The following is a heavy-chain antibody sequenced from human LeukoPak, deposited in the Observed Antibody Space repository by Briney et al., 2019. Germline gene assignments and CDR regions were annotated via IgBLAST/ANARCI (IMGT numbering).Heavy chain of an antibody. CDR1: GFTFRNNW. J-gene: IGHJ1*01. D-gene: IGHD3-10*01. V-gene: IGHV3-74*03. CDR3: AREDYFGSGSYSSEYFHH. Sequence: GGSLRLSCAASGFTFRNNWLHWVRQAPGKGLVWVSRINSDGSSTTYADSVKGRFTISRDNAKNTLYLQMNSLRAEDTAVYYCAREDYFGSGSYSSEYFHHWGQGTLVTVSS. CDR2: INSDGSST.